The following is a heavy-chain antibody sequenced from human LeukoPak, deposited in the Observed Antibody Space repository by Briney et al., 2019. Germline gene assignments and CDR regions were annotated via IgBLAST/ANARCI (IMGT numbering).Heavy chain of an antibody. CDR2: IYHSGST. CDR3: ARCPSRIVVVPAAIPPHFDP. D-gene: IGHD2-2*02. Sequence: SQTLSLTCTVSGGSISSGCYYWSWIRQPPGKGLEWIGYIYHSGSTYYNPSLKSRVTISVDRSKNQFSLKLSSVTAADTAVYYCARCPSRIVVVPAAIPPHFDPWGQGTLVTVSS. V-gene: IGHV4-30-2*01. J-gene: IGHJ5*02. CDR1: GGSISSGCYY.